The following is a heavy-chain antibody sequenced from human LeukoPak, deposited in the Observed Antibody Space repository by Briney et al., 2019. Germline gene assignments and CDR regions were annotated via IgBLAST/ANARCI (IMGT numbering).Heavy chain of an antibody. Sequence: SQTLSLTCAISGGSVSTKSATWNWIRQSPSRGLEWLGRTYYRSKWYNDYAVSVKSRITINPDTSKNQFSLQLNSVTPEDTAAYYCARDPDPFSRLSVFDIWGQGTMVTVSS. CDR1: GGSVSTKSAT. V-gene: IGHV6-1*01. J-gene: IGHJ3*02. CDR3: ARDPDPFSRLSVFDI. CDR2: TYYRSKWYN. D-gene: IGHD3-16*02.